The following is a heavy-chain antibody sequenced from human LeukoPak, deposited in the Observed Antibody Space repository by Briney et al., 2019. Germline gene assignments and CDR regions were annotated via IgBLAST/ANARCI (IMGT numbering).Heavy chain of an antibody. CDR1: GGTFSSYA. V-gene: IGHV1-69*13. D-gene: IGHD6-13*01. Sequence: SVKVSCKASGGTFSSYAISWVRQAPGQGLEWMGGIIAIFGTANYAQKFQGRVTITADESTSTAYMELSSLRSEDTAVYYCARGLLRSSWFSVGNNWFDPWGQGTLVTVSS. CDR2: IIAIFGTA. CDR3: ARGLLRSSWFSVGNNWFDP. J-gene: IGHJ5*02.